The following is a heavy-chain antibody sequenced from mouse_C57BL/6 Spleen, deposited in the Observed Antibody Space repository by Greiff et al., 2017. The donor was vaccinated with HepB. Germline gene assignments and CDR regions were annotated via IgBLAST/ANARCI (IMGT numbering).Heavy chain of an antibody. CDR3: ARHYYGSSYAWFAY. D-gene: IGHD1-1*01. Sequence: EVQLQESGPGLVKPSQSLSLTCSVTGYSITSGYYWNWIRQFPGNKLEWMGYISYDGSNNYNPSLKNRISITRDTSKNQFFLKLNSVTTEDTATYYCARHYYGSSYAWFAYWGQGTLVTVSA. V-gene: IGHV3-6*01. J-gene: IGHJ3*01. CDR1: GYSITSGYY. CDR2: ISYDGSN.